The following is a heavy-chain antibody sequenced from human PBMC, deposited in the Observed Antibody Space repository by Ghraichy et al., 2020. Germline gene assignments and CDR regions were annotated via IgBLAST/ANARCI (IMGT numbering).Heavy chain of an antibody. J-gene: IGHJ4*02. V-gene: IGHV3-23*01. CDR2: ITHNGETA. Sequence: GGSPRLSCAASGFIFRNYAMSWVRQAPGKGPEWVSGITHNGETAHYADSVKGRFTISRDESGNTVSLEMTSLRVEDTAIYYCAKDFWLIATATGPFDYWGQGTRVTVSS. CDR1: GFIFRNYA. D-gene: IGHD2/OR15-2a*01. CDR3: AKDFWLIATATGPFDY.